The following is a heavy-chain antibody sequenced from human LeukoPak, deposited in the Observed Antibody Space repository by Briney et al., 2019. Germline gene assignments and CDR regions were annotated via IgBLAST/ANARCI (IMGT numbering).Heavy chain of an antibody. CDR1: GFTFSSYG. CDR2: ISYDGSNK. V-gene: IGHV3-30*18. J-gene: IGHJ6*03. Sequence: GGSLRLSCAASGFTFSSYGMHWVRQAPGKGLEWVAVISYDGSNKYYADSVKGRFTISRDNSKNTLYLQMNSLRAEDTAVYYCAKDSKFYDFWSGLDEYYYYYMDVWGKGTTVTVPS. D-gene: IGHD3-3*01. CDR3: AKDSKFYDFWSGLDEYYYYYMDV.